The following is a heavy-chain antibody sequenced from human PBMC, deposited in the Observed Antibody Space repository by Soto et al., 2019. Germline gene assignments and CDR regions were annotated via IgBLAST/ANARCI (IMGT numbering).Heavy chain of an antibody. CDR1: GFTFSSYT. CDR3: ATKEGFDY. Sequence: EVQLVESGGGLVQPGGSLRLSCTESGFTFSSYTMHWVRQAPGKGLEYLSAISGNGDSTYDADSVKGRFTISRDNSKNTLYLQMGSLRADDTAVYYCATKEGFDYWGQGTLVTVSS. CDR2: ISGNGDST. V-gene: IGHV3-64*07. J-gene: IGHJ4*02.